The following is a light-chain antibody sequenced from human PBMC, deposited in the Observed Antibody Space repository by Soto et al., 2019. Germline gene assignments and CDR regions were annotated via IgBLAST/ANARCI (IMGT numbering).Light chain of an antibody. V-gene: IGKV1-12*01. Sequence: DGQMTQSPSFVYASVGDRVTIPCRASQGISRWLAWYQQRPGKAPKLLIYAASSLQSDVPSRFSGSGSGTHFTLTISSLQPEDFATYICQQANSFPPTFGPGTKVDIK. CDR2: AAS. CDR3: QQANSFPPT. CDR1: QGISRW. J-gene: IGKJ3*01.